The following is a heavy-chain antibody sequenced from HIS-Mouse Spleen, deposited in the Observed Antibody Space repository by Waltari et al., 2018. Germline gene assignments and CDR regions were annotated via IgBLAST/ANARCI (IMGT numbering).Heavy chain of an antibody. D-gene: IGHD6-25*01. CDR1: GGTFSSQS. J-gene: IGHJ3*02. V-gene: IGHV1-69*04. Sequence: QVQLVQSGAEVKKPGSSVKVSCKASGGTFSSQSFSWGRKAPGQGLEWMGRIIPILGIANCAQKFQGRVTITADKSTSTAYMELSSLRSEDTAVYYCAREAAHDAFDIWGQGTMVTVSS. CDR3: AREAAHDAFDI. CDR2: IIPILGIA.